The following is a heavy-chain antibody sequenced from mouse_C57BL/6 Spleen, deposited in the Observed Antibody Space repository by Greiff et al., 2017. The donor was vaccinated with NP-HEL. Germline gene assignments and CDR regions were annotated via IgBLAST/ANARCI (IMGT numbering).Heavy chain of an antibody. CDR3: ARKGNYGSSYEDDY. J-gene: IGHJ2*01. CDR2: IYPRSGNT. V-gene: IGHV1-81*01. D-gene: IGHD1-1*01. Sequence: QVQLQQSGAELARPGASVKLSCKASGYTFTSYGISWVKQRTGQGLEWIGEIYPRSGNTYYNEKFKGKATLTADKSSSTAYMELRSLTSEDSAVYFCARKGNYGSSYEDDYWGQGTTLTVSS. CDR1: GYTFTSYG.